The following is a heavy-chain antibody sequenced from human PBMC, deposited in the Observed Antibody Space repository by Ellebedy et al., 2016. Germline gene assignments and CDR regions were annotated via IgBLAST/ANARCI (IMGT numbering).Heavy chain of an antibody. J-gene: IGHJ6*02. Sequence: SETLSLTCTVSGGSISSGGYYWSWIRQHPGKGLEWIGYIYYSGSTYYNPSLKSRVTISVDTSKNQFSLKLSSVTAADTAVYYCARDGKNWTVTKYYYGMDVWGQGTTVTVSS. V-gene: IGHV4-31*03. D-gene: IGHD4-17*01. CDR1: GGSISSGGYY. CDR3: ARDGKNWTVTKYYYGMDV. CDR2: IYYSGST.